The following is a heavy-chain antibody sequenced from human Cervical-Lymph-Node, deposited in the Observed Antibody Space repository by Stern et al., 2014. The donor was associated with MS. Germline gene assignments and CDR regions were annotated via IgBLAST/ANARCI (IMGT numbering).Heavy chain of an antibody. CDR3: ARDLGDVAAAGFLAY. CDR1: GYSFTSYY. J-gene: IGHJ4*02. Sequence: QVQLVQSGAEVQKSGASVKVSCKASGYSFTSYYMHWVRPAPGQGLEWMGIINPSRDSTTYAQRFQGRIKMTTDTSTNTVYMELRSLRFEDTAMYYCARDLGDVAAAGFLAYWGQGTQVTVSS. D-gene: IGHD6-13*01. V-gene: IGHV1-46*01. CDR2: INPSRDST.